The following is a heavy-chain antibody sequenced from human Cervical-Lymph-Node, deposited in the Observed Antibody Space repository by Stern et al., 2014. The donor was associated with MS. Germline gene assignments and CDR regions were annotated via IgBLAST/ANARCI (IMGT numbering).Heavy chain of an antibody. J-gene: IGHJ4*02. D-gene: IGHD3-22*01. Sequence: VQLVQSGPEVKKPGESLKISCKASGYNFTNFWIGWVRQMPGKGLEWMGIVWPGDSDPRYSPSFQGQVTISADESIDTAYLQWSSLKASDTAMYYCARRDFYDTTGQTGFDYWGQGTLVAVSS. CDR3: ARRDFYDTTGQTGFDY. CDR1: GYNFTNFW. V-gene: IGHV5-51*01. CDR2: VWPGDSDP.